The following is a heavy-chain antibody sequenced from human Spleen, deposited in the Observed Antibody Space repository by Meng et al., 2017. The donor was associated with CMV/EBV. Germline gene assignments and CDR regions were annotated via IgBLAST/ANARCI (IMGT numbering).Heavy chain of an antibody. Sequence: GALKISCAASGFYFPSYTMNWVRQAPGKGLEWVSAISSGGGSIYYADSVKGRFTISRDNAKNSLFLQMNSLTVEDTAVYYCARDSDGDYLYNWFDSWGQGTLVTVSS. CDR3: ARDSDGDYLYNWFDS. D-gene: IGHD4-17*01. CDR1: GFYFPSYT. J-gene: IGHJ5*01. V-gene: IGHV3-21*06. CDR2: ISSGGGSI.